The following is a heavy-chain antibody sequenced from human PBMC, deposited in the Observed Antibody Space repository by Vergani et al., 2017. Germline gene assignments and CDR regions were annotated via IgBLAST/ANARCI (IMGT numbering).Heavy chain of an antibody. CDR3: ARPHGDILPPDPRRLDY. J-gene: IGHJ4*02. CDR2: INPSGGST. V-gene: IGHV1-46*03. Sequence: QVLLVQSGAEVQNPGASVRVSCKTSGYTFTNYYIHWVRQAPGQGLEWMGIINPSGGSTTYAQQFQGRLTMTRDTSTSTVYMDLSNLRSEDTAVYYCARPHGDILPPDPRRLDYWGQGTLVTVSS. CDR1: GYTFTNYY.